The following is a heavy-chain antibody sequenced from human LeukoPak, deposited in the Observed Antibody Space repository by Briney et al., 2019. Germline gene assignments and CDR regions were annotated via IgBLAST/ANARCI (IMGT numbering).Heavy chain of an antibody. CDR1: GFSLSTSGVG. Sequence: SGPTLVNPTQTLTLTCTLSGFSLSTSGVGVGWIRQSPGKALEWLALIYRDDDKRYSPSLKSRLTITKDTSKNQVVLTMTNMDPVDTATYYCAHHKPMYGDYVTYFDYWGRGTLVTVSS. J-gene: IGHJ4*02. D-gene: IGHD4-17*01. CDR2: IYRDDDK. V-gene: IGHV2-5*02. CDR3: AHHKPMYGDYVTYFDY.